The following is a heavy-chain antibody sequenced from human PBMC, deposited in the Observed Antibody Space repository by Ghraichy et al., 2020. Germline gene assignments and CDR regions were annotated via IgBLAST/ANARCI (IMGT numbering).Heavy chain of an antibody. J-gene: IGHJ6*02. V-gene: IGHV3-11*01. CDR3: TRDRGQIYYYINMDV. CDR1: GFTFSDYY. D-gene: IGHD5-24*01. CDR2: ISSDGNTM. Sequence: GGALRLSCAASGFTFSDYYMSWIRQAPGKGLEWVSYISSDGNTMYYADSVKGRFAISRDNAKNSVYLQMNSLRAEDTAVYYCTRDRGQIYYYINMDVWGQGTAVTVSS.